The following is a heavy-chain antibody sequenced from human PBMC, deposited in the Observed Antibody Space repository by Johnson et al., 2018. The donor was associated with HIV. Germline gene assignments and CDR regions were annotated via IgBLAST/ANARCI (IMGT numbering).Heavy chain of an antibody. Sequence: QVQLVESGGGLVQPGGPLRLSCAASGFTFRDHYMSWIRQAPGKGLEWVADISTSGSTIYYADSVKGRFTISRDNTKNSLYLQMNSLRAEDTAVYYCARGDGYRRAFDIWGQGTMVTVSS. D-gene: IGHD1-1*01. CDR3: ARGDGYRRAFDI. CDR1: GFTFRDHY. V-gene: IGHV3-11*04. CDR2: ISTSGSTI. J-gene: IGHJ3*02.